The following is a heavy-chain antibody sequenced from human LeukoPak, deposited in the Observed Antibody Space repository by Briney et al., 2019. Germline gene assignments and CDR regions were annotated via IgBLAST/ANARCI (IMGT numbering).Heavy chain of an antibody. CDR2: ISSSGSTI. CDR1: GFTYSDSY. V-gene: IGHV3-11*01. Sequence: GGSLRLSCAASGFTYSDSYMSWIRQAPGKGLEYISYISSSGSTIYYADSVKGRFTLSRDNAKNSLSLEMNSLRAEDTAVYYCARGKYSFDYWGQGTLVTVSS. J-gene: IGHJ4*02. CDR3: ARGKYSFDY.